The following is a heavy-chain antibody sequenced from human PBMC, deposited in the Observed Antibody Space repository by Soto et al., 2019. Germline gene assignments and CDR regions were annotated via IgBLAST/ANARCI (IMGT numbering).Heavy chain of an antibody. Sequence: GLSMRLSCAASGFTFSSYGRHWVSQAPGKGLEWVAVIWYDGSNKYYADSVKGRFTISRDNSKNTLYLQMNSLRAEDTAVYYWARVDYQKYYYYYGMDVWGQGTTVTSP. V-gene: IGHV3-33*01. CDR1: GFTFSSYG. J-gene: IGHJ6*02. D-gene: IGHD2-2*01. CDR3: ARVDYQKYYYYYGMDV. CDR2: IWYDGSNK.